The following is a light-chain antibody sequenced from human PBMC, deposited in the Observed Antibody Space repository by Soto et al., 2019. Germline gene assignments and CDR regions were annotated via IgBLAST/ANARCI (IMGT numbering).Light chain of an antibody. Sequence: QSVLTQPPSASGTPGQRVTISCSGSSSNIGSNTVSWYQQLPGTAPKLLIFSNNQRPSGVPDRFSGSKSGTSASLAISGLQSEDEADYYCAAWDDSLKGRVFGGGPKLTVL. CDR1: SSNIGSNT. J-gene: IGLJ2*01. V-gene: IGLV1-44*01. CDR3: AAWDDSLKGRV. CDR2: SNN.